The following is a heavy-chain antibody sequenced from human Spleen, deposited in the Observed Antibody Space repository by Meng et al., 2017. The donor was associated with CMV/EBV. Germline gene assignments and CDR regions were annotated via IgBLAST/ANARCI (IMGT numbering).Heavy chain of an antibody. J-gene: IGHJ5*02. Sequence: WVRQPPGKGLEWIGSIYYNGNTYYNPSLKSRVTISGDTSKNQFSLKLSSLTAADTALYYCARGETTSGLRFDPWGQGTLVTVSS. D-gene: IGHD1/OR15-1a*01. CDR2: IYYNGNT. V-gene: IGHV4-39*07. CDR3: ARGETTSGLRFDP.